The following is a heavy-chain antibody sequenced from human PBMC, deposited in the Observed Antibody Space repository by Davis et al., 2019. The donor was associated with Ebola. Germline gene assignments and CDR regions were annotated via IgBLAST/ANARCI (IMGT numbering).Heavy chain of an antibody. CDR2: IDWNDHK. D-gene: IGHD6-13*01. Sequence: SGPTLVKPTQTLTLTCTFSGFSLNTGGMCVSWIRQPPGKALEWLALIDWNDHKYYNTSLKPRLTVSKDTSKNQVVLIMTNMDPVDTATYFCAHSIAVAGTWWGKNYFDYWGQGTLVAVSS. J-gene: IGHJ4*02. V-gene: IGHV2-70*12. CDR3: AHSIAVAGTWWGKNYFDY. CDR1: GFSLNTGGMC.